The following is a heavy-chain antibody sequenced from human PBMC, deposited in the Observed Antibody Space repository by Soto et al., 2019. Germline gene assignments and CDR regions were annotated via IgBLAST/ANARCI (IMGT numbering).Heavy chain of an antibody. J-gene: IGHJ6*02. CDR1: GYIFITFT. V-gene: IGHV1-3*01. CDR3: ARDESD. Sequence: GASVKVSCKAPGYIFITFTLHWVRQAPGQGLEWMGWINAGNDNTKYSEKFQGRVTITRDIFANTAYMELSSLRSEDTAVYYCARDESDWGQGTTVTVSS. CDR2: INAGNDNT.